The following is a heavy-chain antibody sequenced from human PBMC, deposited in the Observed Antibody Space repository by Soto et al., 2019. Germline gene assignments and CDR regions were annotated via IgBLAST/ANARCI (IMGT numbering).Heavy chain of an antibody. V-gene: IGHV1-2*02. CDR1: GYTFTGYY. Sequence: GASVKVSCKASGYTFTGYYMHWVRQAPGQGLEWMGWINPNSGGTNYAQKFQGRVTMTRDTSISTAYMELSRLRSDDTAVYYCASRYGQPLLYQGNYYYGMDVWGQGTTVTVPS. CDR2: INPNSGGT. J-gene: IGHJ6*02. CDR3: ASRYGQPLLYQGNYYYGMDV. D-gene: IGHD2-2*02.